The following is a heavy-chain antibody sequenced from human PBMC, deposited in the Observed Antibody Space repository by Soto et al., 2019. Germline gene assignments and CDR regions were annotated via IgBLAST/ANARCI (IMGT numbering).Heavy chain of an antibody. D-gene: IGHD3-22*01. CDR2: IYYSGST. Sequence: QLQLQESGPGLVKPSETLSLTCTVSGGSISSSSYYWGWIRQPPGKGLEWIGSIYYSGSTYYNPSLKSRVTISVDTSKNQFSLKLSSVTAADTAVYYCARLWDYYESPAYWGQGTLVTVSS. V-gene: IGHV4-39*01. CDR1: GGSISSSSYY. J-gene: IGHJ4*02. CDR3: ARLWDYYESPAY.